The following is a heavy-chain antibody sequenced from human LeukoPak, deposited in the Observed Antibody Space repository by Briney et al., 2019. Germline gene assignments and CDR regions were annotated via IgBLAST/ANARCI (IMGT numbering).Heavy chain of an antibody. Sequence: KPSETLSLTCTVSGGSISSSSYYWGWIRQPPGKGLEWIGSIYYSGSTYYNPSLKSRVTISVDTSKNQFSLKLSSVTAADTAVYYCARRARYSSGWLYYYYMDVWGKGTTVTVSS. CDR1: GGSISSSSYY. V-gene: IGHV4-39*01. J-gene: IGHJ6*03. CDR2: IYYSGST. CDR3: ARRARYSSGWLYYYYMDV. D-gene: IGHD6-19*01.